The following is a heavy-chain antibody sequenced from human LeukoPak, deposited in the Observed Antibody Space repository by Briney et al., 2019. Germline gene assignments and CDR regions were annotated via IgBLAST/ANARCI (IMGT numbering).Heavy chain of an antibody. D-gene: IGHD1-14*01. CDR3: ARLNPMHYFDY. J-gene: IGHJ4*02. V-gene: IGHV4-34*01. CDR2: INHSGST. Sequence: SETLSLTCAVYGGSFSGYYWSWIRQPPGKGLEWIGEINHSGSTNYNPSLKSRVTISVDTSKNQFSLKLSSVTAADTAVYYCARLNPMHYFDYWGQGTLVTVSS. CDR1: GGSFSGYY.